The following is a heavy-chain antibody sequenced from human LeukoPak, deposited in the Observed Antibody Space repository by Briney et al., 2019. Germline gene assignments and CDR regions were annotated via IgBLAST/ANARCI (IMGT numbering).Heavy chain of an antibody. D-gene: IGHD6-19*01. CDR2: ITDDGYNT. CDR1: GFTFSAFA. V-gene: IGHV3-23*01. Sequence: GGSLRLSCAASGFTFSAFAMTWVRQAPGKGLEWVSTITDDGYNTYSADSVKGRITFSRDNSKNTLSLQLRSLRAEDTAVYYCAKDLSYTTGASDHWGQGTLVTVSS. J-gene: IGHJ4*02. CDR3: AKDLSYTTGASDH.